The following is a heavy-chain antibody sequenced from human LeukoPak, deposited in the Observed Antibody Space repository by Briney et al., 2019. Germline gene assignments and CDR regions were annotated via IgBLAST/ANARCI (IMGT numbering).Heavy chain of an antibody. V-gene: IGHV4-59*01. CDR1: GGSISSYY. Sequence: SETLSLTCTVSGGSISSYYWRWIRQPPGKGLEWIGYIYYSGSTNYNPSLKSRVTISVDTSKNQFSLKLSSVTAADTAVYYCARVVNMIVPPYYYYGMDVWGQGTTVTVSS. D-gene: IGHD3-22*01. CDR2: IYYSGST. J-gene: IGHJ6*02. CDR3: ARVVNMIVPPYYYYGMDV.